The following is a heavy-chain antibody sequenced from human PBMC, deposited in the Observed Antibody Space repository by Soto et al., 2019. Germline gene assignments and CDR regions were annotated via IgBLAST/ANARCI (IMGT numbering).Heavy chain of an antibody. D-gene: IGHD2-15*01. CDR3: AKNGGYCSGGSCSRWEYYFDY. V-gene: IGHV3-23*01. Sequence: GGSLRLSCAASGFTFSSYAMSWVRQAPGKGLEWVSAISGSGGSTYYADSVKGRFTISRDNSKNTLYLQMNSLRAEDTAVYYCAKNGGYCSGGSCSRWEYYFDYWGQGTLVTVSS. CDR2: ISGSGGST. J-gene: IGHJ4*02. CDR1: GFTFSSYA.